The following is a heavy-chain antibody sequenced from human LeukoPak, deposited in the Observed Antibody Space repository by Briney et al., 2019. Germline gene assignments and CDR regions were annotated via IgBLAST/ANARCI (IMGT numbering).Heavy chain of an antibody. CDR1: GYTFTGYY. V-gene: IGHV1-69*04. CDR3: ARDLVDSGDLYY. Sequence: SVKVSCKASGYTFTGYYMHWVRQAPGQGLEWMGRIIPILGIANYAQKFQGRVTITADKSTSTAYMELSSLRSEDTAVYYCARDLVDSGDLYYWGQGTLVTVSS. D-gene: IGHD7-27*01. CDR2: IIPILGIA. J-gene: IGHJ4*02.